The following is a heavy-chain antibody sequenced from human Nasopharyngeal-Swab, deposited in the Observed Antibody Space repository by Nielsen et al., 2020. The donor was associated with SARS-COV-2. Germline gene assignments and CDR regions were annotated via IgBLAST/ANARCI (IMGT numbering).Heavy chain of an antibody. J-gene: IGHJ4*02. D-gene: IGHD3-9*01. Sequence: GGSLRLSCAASGFNFRNFAMSWARQAPGKGLEWVSGIIENGADTYYADSVKGRSTIFRDNSKNTLYLQMNSLSAEDTAVYYCVRDYTVNYYGLSTDYYAPLDSWGQGTLVTVSS. CDR1: GFNFRNFA. V-gene: IGHV3-23*01. CDR3: VRDYTVNYYGLSTDYYAPLDS. CDR2: IIENGADT.